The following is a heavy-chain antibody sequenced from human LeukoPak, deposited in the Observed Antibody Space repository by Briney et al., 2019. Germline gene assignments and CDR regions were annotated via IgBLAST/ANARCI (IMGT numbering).Heavy chain of an antibody. CDR2: IYTSGST. J-gene: IGHJ5*02. CDR1: GGSISSGSYY. Sequence: PSETLSLTCTVSGGSISSGSYYWSWIRQPAGKGLEWIGRIYTSGSTNCNPSLKSRVTISVDTSKNQFSLKLNSVTVADTAVYYCARESGYVNWFDPWGQGTLVTVSS. V-gene: IGHV4-61*02. D-gene: IGHD3-3*01. CDR3: ARESGYVNWFDP.